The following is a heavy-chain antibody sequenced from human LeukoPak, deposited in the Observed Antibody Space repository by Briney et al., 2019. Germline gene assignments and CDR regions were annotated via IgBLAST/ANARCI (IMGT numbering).Heavy chain of an antibody. J-gene: IGHJ3*02. V-gene: IGHV4-34*01. D-gene: IGHD3-16*01. CDR3: ASAQPWVINAFDI. CDR2: INHSGST. CDR1: GGSFSGYY. Sequence: PSETLSLTCAVYGGSFSGYYWSWLRQPPGKGLEWIGEINHSGSTNYNPSLKSRVTISVDTSKNQFSLKLSSVTAADTAVYYCASAQPWVINAFDIWGQGTMVTVSA.